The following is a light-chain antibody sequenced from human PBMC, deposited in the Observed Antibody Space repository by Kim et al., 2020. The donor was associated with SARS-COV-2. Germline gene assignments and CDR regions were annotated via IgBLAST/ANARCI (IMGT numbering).Light chain of an antibody. Sequence: EIVLTQSPGTLSLSPGERATLSCRASQNINNNYLAWYQQKPGQAPRIIIHTASTRATGIPDRFSGSGSGTDFTLTISRLEPEDFAVYYCQQYGTSRWPFGQGTKVDIK. V-gene: IGKV3-20*01. CDR1: QNINNNY. CDR3: QQYGTSRWP. J-gene: IGKJ1*01. CDR2: TAS.